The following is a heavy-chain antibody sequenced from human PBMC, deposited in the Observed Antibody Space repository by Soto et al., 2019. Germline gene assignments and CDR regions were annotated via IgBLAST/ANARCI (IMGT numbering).Heavy chain of an antibody. CDR2: IVVGSGNT. D-gene: IGHD1-1*01. V-gene: IGHV1-58*02. CDR3: AADGGERPDWFYYGLDV. CDR1: GFTFIRSA. J-gene: IGHJ6*02. Sequence: QMQLVQSGPEVKKPGTSVKVSCKASGFTFIRSAMQWVRQARGQRLEWIGWIVVGSGNTNYAQKFQERVTITRDIVTRQDFMEPDRPQTQDTAGYYCAADGGERPDWFYYGLDVWGQGTTVTVSS.